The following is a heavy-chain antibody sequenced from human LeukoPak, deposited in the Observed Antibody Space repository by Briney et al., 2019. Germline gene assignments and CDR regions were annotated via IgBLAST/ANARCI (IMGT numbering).Heavy chain of an antibody. CDR2: MNPNSGNT. CDR1: GYTFTSYD. V-gene: IGHV1-8*01. J-gene: IGHJ4*02. D-gene: IGHD6-13*01. Sequence: GASVKVSCKASGYTFTSYDINWVRQATGQGLKWMGWMNPNSGNTGYAQKFQGRVTMTRNTSISTAYMELSSLRSEDTAVYYCARLPQIAAAGTFDYWGQGTLVTVSS. CDR3: ARLPQIAAAGTFDY.